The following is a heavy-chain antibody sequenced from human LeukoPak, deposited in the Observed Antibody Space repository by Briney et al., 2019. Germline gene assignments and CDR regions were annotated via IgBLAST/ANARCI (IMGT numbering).Heavy chain of an antibody. V-gene: IGHV3-33*01. J-gene: IGHJ4*02. CDR1: GFTFSSYG. D-gene: IGHD3-22*01. CDR2: IWYDGSNK. Sequence: GGSLRLSCAASGFTFSSYGMHWVRQAPGKGLEWVAVIWYDGSNKYYADSVKGRFTSSRDNSKNTLYLQMNSLRAEDTAVYYCARESLEYYYDSSGYYYTYWGQGTLVTVSS. CDR3: ARESLEYYYDSSGYYYTY.